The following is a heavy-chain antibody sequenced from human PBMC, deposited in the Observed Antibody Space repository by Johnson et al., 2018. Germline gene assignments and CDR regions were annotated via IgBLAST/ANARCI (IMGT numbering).Heavy chain of an antibody. CDR3: AKDNYDSSATMGAFEI. CDR1: GFTFDDYA. CDR2: ISWNSGSI. V-gene: IGHV3-9*01. D-gene: IGHD3-22*01. J-gene: IGHJ3*02. Sequence: VQLVQSGGGLVQPGRSLRLSCAASGFTFDDYAMHWVRQAPGKGLEWVTGISWNSGSIGYADSVKGRFTISRDNAKNSLYLQMNSLRAEDTALYYCAKDNYDSSATMGAFEIWGQGTMVTVSS.